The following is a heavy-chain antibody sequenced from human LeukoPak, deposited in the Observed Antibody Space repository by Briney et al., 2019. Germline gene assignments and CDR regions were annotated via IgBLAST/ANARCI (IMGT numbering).Heavy chain of an antibody. CDR2: IRYDGSNK. D-gene: IGHD2-21*02. V-gene: IGHV3-30*02. CDR1: GFTFSSYG. Sequence: GGSLRLSCAASGFTFSSYGMHWVRQAPGKGLEWVAFIRYDGSNKYYADSVKGRFTISRDNAKNSLYLQMNSLRAEDTAVYYCARDLKGTVVVTAIVDYWGQGTLVTVSS. CDR3: ARDLKGTVVVTAIVDY. J-gene: IGHJ4*02.